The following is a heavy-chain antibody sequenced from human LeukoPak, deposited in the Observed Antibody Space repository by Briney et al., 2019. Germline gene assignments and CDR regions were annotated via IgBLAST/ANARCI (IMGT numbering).Heavy chain of an antibody. Sequence: GASVKVSCKASGYTFTSYDINWVRQATGQGLEWMGWMNPNSGNTGYAQKFQGRVTMTRNTSISTAYMELSSLRSEDTAVYYCARAERDYYGSGSPYLGMHVWGQGTTVTVSS. V-gene: IGHV1-8*01. CDR3: ARAERDYYGSGSPYLGMHV. J-gene: IGHJ6*02. D-gene: IGHD3-10*01. CDR1: GYTFTSYD. CDR2: MNPNSGNT.